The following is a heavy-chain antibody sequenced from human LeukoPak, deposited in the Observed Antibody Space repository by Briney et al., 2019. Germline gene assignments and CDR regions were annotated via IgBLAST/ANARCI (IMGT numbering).Heavy chain of an antibody. D-gene: IGHD2-2*02. V-gene: IGHV4-59*01. Sequence: SETLSLTCTVSGGSISSYYWSWIRQPPGKGLEWIGYIYYSGSTNYNPSLKSRVTISVDTSKDQFSLKLSSVTAADTAVYYCARDSSYCSSTSCYTDWFDPWGQGTLVTVSS. J-gene: IGHJ5*02. CDR1: GGSISSYY. CDR3: ARDSSYCSSTSCYTDWFDP. CDR2: IYYSGST.